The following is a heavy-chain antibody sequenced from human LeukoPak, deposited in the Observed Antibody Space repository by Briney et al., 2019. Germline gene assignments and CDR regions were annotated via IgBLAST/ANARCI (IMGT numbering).Heavy chain of an antibody. J-gene: IGHJ4*02. CDR2: IKYDGSGT. CDR3: ARDLFSGSYQEDF. Sequence: GRSLRLSCAASGFTLSSYWMSWVRQAPGKGLECVANIKYDGSGTYYADSVKGRFTISRDDAKNSLYLEMNRLRVEDTAVYYCARDLFSGSYQEDFWGQGTLVTVSS. D-gene: IGHD1-26*01. V-gene: IGHV3-7*01. CDR1: GFTLSSYW.